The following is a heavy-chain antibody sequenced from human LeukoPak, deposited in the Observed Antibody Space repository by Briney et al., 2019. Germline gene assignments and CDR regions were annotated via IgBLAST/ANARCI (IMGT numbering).Heavy chain of an antibody. V-gene: IGHV4-39*07. Sequence: NPSETLSLTCTVSGGSISTSYYWGWIRQPPGKGLEWIGSISYSGTSYHTPSLKSRVTISVDTSKNQFSLKLSSVTAADTAVYYCARRRGGWLIDYWGQGTLVTVSS. CDR3: ARRRGGWLIDY. CDR1: GGSISTSYY. CDR2: ISYSGTS. J-gene: IGHJ4*02. D-gene: IGHD3-9*01.